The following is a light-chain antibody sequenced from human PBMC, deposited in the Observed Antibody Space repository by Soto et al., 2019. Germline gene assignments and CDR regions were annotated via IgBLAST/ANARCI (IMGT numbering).Light chain of an antibody. Sequence: DVVMTQSPLSLPVTPGEPASISCRSSQSLLHSNGYNYLDWYLQKPGQSPQLLIYLGSNRASGVPHSFSGSGLGTDFTLKISRVEAEDVGVYYCMQALQTPTFGQGTRVEIK. CDR3: MQALQTPT. CDR2: LGS. J-gene: IGKJ1*01. V-gene: IGKV2-28*01. CDR1: QSLLHSNGYNY.